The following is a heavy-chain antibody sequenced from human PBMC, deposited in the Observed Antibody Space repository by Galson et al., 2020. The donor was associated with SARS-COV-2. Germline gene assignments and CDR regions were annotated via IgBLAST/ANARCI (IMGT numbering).Heavy chain of an antibody. Sequence: ASVKVSCKASGYTFTSYGISWVRQAPGQGLEWMGWISAYNGNTNYAQKLQGRVTMTTDTSTSTAYMELRSLRSDDTAVYYCARDVRSEWLRDLSPDYWGQGTLVTVSS. CDR2: ISAYNGNT. CDR3: ARDVRSEWLRDLSPDY. CDR1: GYTFTSYG. V-gene: IGHV1-18*04. D-gene: IGHD5-12*01. J-gene: IGHJ4*02.